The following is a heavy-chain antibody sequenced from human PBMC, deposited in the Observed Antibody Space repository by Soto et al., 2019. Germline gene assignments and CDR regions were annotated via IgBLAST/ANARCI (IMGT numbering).Heavy chain of an antibody. Sequence: QVQLVQSGAEVRRPGSSVKVSCKASGGTFSGYTFSWVRQAPGQGLEWMGRITPLLGKANYAQKFQGRVTITADKSTTTAYMEVSRLRSENTAVYYCARATIGYFVSLGQGTQVTVSS. J-gene: IGHJ4*02. CDR1: GGTFSGYT. V-gene: IGHV1-69*08. CDR2: ITPLLGKA. CDR3: ARATIGYFVS.